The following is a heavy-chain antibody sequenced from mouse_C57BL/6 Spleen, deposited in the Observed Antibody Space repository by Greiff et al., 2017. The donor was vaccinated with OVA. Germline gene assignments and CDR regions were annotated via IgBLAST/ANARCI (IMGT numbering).Heavy chain of an antibody. V-gene: IGHV1-19*01. Sequence: VPLQQSGPVLVKPGASVKMSCKASGYTFTDYYMNWVKQSHGKSLEWIGVINPYNGGTSYNQKFKGKATLTVDKSSSTAYMELNSLTSEDSAVYYCARDQIYYYGSSYAMDYWGQGTSVTVSS. CDR2: INPYNGGT. J-gene: IGHJ4*01. D-gene: IGHD1-1*01. CDR3: ARDQIYYYGSSYAMDY. CDR1: GYTFTDYY.